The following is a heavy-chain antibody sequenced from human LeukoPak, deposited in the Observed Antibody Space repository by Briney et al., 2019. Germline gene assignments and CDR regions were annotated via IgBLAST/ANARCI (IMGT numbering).Heavy chain of an antibody. CDR2: MQYDATDQ. Sequence: PGGTLRLSCAASGFTFSSYGMSWVRQAPGKGLEWVAFMQYDATDQLYGDSVKGRFTISRDNSKNTLFLQMNNLRPDDTAVYYCAKDVVGQQWPENYWGQGTLVTVSS. CDR3: AKDVVGQQWPENY. V-gene: IGHV3-30*02. CDR1: GFTFSSYG. D-gene: IGHD6-19*01. J-gene: IGHJ4*02.